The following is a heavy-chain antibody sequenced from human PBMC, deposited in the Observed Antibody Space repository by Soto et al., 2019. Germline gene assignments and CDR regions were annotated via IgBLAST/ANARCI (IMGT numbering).Heavy chain of an antibody. V-gene: IGHV1-2*02. D-gene: IGHD3-9*01. Sequence: ASVKVSCKASGYTFTGYYMHWVRQAPGQGFEWMGRISPKSGGTNYAEKFQGRVTMTWDTSLNTAYMELNSLTSEDTAVYYCAKNSLDILTGYYYYYGMDVWGQGTTVTVSS. CDR3: AKNSLDILTGYYYYYGMDV. CDR2: ISPKSGGT. CDR1: GYTFTGYY. J-gene: IGHJ6*02.